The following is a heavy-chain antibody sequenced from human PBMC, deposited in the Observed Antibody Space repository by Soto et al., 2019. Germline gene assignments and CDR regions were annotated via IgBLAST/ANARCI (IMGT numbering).Heavy chain of an antibody. CDR1: GYSFANYW. V-gene: IGHV5-51*01. D-gene: IGHD1-26*01. J-gene: IGHJ4*02. CDR3: ARQQGGPYQPIDY. Sequence: PGESLKISCKGSGYSFANYWIAWVRQMPGKGLEWMGIIYVGDSDTRYSPSFQGQVTISADKSISTAYLQWSSLKASDTAMYYCARQQGGPYQPIDYWGQGTLVTVSS. CDR2: IYVGDSDT.